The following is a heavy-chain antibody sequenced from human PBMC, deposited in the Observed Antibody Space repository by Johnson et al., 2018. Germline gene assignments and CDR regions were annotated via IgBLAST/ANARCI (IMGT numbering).Heavy chain of an antibody. V-gene: IGHV3-13*01. CDR1: GFTFSSYD. CDR2: IGTAGDT. J-gene: IGHJ3*02. Sequence: EVQLVETGGGLVQPGGSLRLSCAASGFTFSSYDMHWVRQATGKGLEWVSAIGTAGDTYYPGSVKGRFTISRENAKNSLYLQMNSLRAEDTAVYYCAREARAYARGSDAFDIWGQGTMVTVSS. CDR3: AREARAYARGSDAFDI. D-gene: IGHD2-21*01.